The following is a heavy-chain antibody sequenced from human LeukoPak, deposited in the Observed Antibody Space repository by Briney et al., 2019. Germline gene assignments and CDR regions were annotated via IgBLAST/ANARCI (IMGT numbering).Heavy chain of an antibody. CDR1: GFTFSSFA. CDR2: ISGSGDST. V-gene: IGHV3-23*01. J-gene: IGHJ1*01. D-gene: IGHD4-17*01. CDR3: ADQDYGDYMDYFHH. Sequence: GGSLRLSCAASGFTFSSFAMGWVRQTPGKGLEWVSAISGSGDSTYYADSVKGRFTISRDTSKNTLYLQMTSLRAEDTAVYYCADQDYGDYMDYFHHWGRGTLVTVSS.